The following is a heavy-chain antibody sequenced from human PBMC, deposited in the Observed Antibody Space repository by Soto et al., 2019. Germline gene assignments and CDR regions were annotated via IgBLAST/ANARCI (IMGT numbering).Heavy chain of an antibody. D-gene: IGHD1-26*01. CDR1: GGSISSFH. J-gene: IGHJ1*01. Sequence: SETLSLTCTVSGGSISSFHWSWIRQPPGKGLEWIGFISNSGSTNYNPSLKSRVTISLNTSKNQFSLKLSSVSAADTAVYYCARGVVGASTGFQHWGQGTLVTVSS. CDR3: ARGVVGASTGFQH. V-gene: IGHV4-59*01. CDR2: ISNSGST.